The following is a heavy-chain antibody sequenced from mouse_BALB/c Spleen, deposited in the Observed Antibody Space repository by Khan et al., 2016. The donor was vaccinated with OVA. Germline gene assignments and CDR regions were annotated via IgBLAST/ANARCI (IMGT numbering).Heavy chain of an antibody. CDR1: GFSLTSYG. V-gene: IGHV2-2*02. Sequence: QVQLKQSGPGLVQPSQTLSITCTVSGFSLTSYGVHWVRQSPGKGLVWLGVIWSGGSTDYNAASISRLSISTDNSTSQVFFKMNSLQANDTAISYCARNKDYDEDLDYWGQGTLVTVSA. CDR2: IWSGGST. J-gene: IGHJ3*01. CDR3: ARNKDYDEDLDY. D-gene: IGHD2-4*01.